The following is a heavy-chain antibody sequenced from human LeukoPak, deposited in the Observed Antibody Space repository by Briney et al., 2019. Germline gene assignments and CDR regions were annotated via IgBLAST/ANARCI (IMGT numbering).Heavy chain of an antibody. J-gene: IGHJ3*02. CDR3: ARAKLEPAGTSAFDI. CDR2: ICPHANP. D-gene: IGHD6-19*01. Sequence: GPLTLPCTTSGFTFKYYAMTWVRHAPRKGLEWVSSICPHANPHYADSMKGRITIARDNSKISLYMKMETLRAEDTDLYDSARAKLEPAGTSAFDIWGPGTVVTVSS. CDR1: GFTFKYYA. V-gene: IGHV3-23*01.